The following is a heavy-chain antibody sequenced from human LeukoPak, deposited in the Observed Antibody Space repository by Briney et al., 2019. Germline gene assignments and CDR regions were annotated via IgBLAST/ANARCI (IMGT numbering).Heavy chain of an antibody. CDR2: ISVSGGGT. CDR1: GFTFSSSA. J-gene: IGHJ4*02. Sequence: GGSLRLSCAASGFTFSSSAMSWVRQAPGKGLEWVSGISVSGGGTYYADSVKGRFTISRDGSKNTLYLQMNSLRAEDTAVYYCAKDLGRYRNNYFDYWGQGTLVTVSS. D-gene: IGHD1-26*01. V-gene: IGHV3-23*01. CDR3: AKDLGRYRNNYFDY.